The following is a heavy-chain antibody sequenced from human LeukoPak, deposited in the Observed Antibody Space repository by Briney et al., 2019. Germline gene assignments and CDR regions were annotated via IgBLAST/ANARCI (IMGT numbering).Heavy chain of an antibody. Sequence: GESLKISCKGCGYSVTSYWIGWVRQMPGKGLEWMGIIYPGDSNTRYSPSFQGQVAISADKSISTAYLQWSSLKASDTAIYYCARHLGVSVAGVDYWGQGTLVTVSS. V-gene: IGHV5-51*01. CDR3: ARHLGVSVAGVDY. J-gene: IGHJ4*02. D-gene: IGHD6-19*01. CDR2: IYPGDSNT. CDR1: GYSVTSYW.